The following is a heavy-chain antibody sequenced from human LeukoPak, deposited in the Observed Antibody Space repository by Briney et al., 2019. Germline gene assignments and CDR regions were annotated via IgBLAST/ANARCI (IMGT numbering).Heavy chain of an antibody. J-gene: IGHJ6*04. CDR3: AKDMCPAMVSPGYYGMVV. V-gene: IGHV3-43*02. D-gene: IGHD5-18*01. CDR1: GFNFDDYS. Sequence: GGSLRLSCAASGFNFDDYSMDWVRQAAGRGLEWVSLISGDGGLTYYAGFVKGRFTISRDNRENSLYLQMNSLRTEDTALYLCAKDMCPAMVSPGYYGMVVGGGGTTVSVSS. CDR2: ISGDGGLT.